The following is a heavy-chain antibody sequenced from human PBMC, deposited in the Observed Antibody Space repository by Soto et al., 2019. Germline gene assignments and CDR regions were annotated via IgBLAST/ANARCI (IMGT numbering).Heavy chain of an antibody. CDR3: AKDQGPGYGDYLHYFDY. CDR2: ISGSGGST. J-gene: IGHJ4*02. D-gene: IGHD4-17*01. Sequence: EVQLLESGGGLVQPGGSLRLSCAASGFTFSSYAMSWVRQAPGKGLEWVPAISGSGGSTYYADSVKGRFTISRDNSENTLYLQRNSLRAEDTAVYYCAKDQGPGYGDYLHYFDYWGQGTLVTVSS. V-gene: IGHV3-23*01. CDR1: GFTFSSYA.